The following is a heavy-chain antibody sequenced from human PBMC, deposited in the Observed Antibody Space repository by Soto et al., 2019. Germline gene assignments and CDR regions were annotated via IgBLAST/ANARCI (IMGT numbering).Heavy chain of an antibody. CDR3: ASSNTYYDFWSGYYPNSFDY. D-gene: IGHD3-3*01. CDR2: IYYSGST. V-gene: IGHV4-39*01. Sequence: QLQLQESGPGLVKPSETLSLTCTVSGGSISSSSYYWGWIRQPPGKGLEWIGSIYYSGSTYYNPSLKSRVTISVDTSKNQFSLKLSSVTAADTAVYYCASSNTYYDFWSGYYPNSFDYWGQGTLVTVSS. CDR1: GGSISSSSYY. J-gene: IGHJ4*02.